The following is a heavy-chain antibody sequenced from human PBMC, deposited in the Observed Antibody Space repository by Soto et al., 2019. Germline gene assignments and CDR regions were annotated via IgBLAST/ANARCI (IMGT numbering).Heavy chain of an antibody. CDR2: MNPNSGNT. V-gene: IGHV1-8*01. Sequence: ASVKVSCKASGYTFTSYGINWVRQATGQGLEWMGWMNPNSGNTGYAQKFQGRVTMTRNTSISTAYMELSSLRSEDTAVYYCAKVGESYYYYYGMDVWGQGTTVTVSS. J-gene: IGHJ6*02. CDR1: GYTFTSYG. CDR3: AKVGESYYYYYGMDV. D-gene: IGHD3-16*01.